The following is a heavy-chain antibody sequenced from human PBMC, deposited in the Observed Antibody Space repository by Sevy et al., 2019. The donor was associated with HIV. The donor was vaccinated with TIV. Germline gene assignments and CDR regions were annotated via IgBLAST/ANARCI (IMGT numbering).Heavy chain of an antibody. D-gene: IGHD1-26*01. CDR2: ISGYNSNG. CDR1: AYTFSSYG. Sequence: ASVKVSCKASAYTFSSYGISWVRQAPGQGLEWMGWISGYNSNGKYAQKFQDRVTMTTDTSTSTAYMELRSLRSDDTAVYYCARCLGGLRPWEYNWFDPWGQGTMVTVSS. J-gene: IGHJ5*02. CDR3: ARCLGGLRPWEYNWFDP. V-gene: IGHV1-18*01.